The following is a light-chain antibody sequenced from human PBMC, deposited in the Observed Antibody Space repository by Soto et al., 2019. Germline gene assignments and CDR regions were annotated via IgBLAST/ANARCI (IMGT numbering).Light chain of an antibody. J-gene: IGKJ1*01. CDR3: QQHDSSPRT. CDR2: GAS. CDR1: QSVSRSF. V-gene: IGKV3-20*01. Sequence: EIVLTQSPGTLSLSPGERATLSCRASQSVSRSFLAWYQQNPGQAPRLLIYGASSRATGIPDRFSGSGSGTDLTLTINRLEPEDFAVYFCQQHDSSPRTFGQGTKVEIK.